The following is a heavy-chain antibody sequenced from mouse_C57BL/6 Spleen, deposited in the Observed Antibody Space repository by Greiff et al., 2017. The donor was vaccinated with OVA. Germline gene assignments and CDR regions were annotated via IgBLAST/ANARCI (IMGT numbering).Heavy chain of an antibody. D-gene: IGHD1-1*01. CDR3: ARDLYYYGSSYKGY. J-gene: IGHJ2*01. CDR1: GYSITSGYY. Sequence: ESGPGLVKPSQSLSLTCSVTGYSITSGYYWNWIRQFPGNKLEWMGYISYDGSNNYNPSLKNRISITRDTSKNQFFLKLNSVTTEDTATYDCARDLYYYGSSYKGYWGQGTTLTVSS. CDR2: ISYDGSN. V-gene: IGHV3-6*01.